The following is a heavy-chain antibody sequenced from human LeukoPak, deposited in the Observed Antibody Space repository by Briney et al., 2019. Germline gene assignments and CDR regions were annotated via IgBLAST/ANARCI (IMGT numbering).Heavy chain of an antibody. Sequence: NPSETLSLTCAVYGGSFSGYYWSWIRQPPGKGLEWIGEINHSGSTNYNPSLKSRVTISVDTSKNQFSLKLSSVTAADTAVYYCASPLYYYGMDVWGQGTTVTVSS. CDR3: ASPLYYYGMDV. CDR1: GGSFSGYY. CDR2: INHSGST. V-gene: IGHV4-34*01. J-gene: IGHJ6*02.